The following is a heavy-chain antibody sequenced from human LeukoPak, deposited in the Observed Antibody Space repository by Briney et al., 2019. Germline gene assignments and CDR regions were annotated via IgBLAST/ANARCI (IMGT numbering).Heavy chain of an antibody. CDR1: GFTFDDYA. Sequence: GRSLRLSCAASGFTFDDYAMHWVRQAPGKGLEWVSGISWNSGSIGYADSVKGRFTISRDNAKNSLYLQMNSLRAEDTALYYCAKEVWFGEGGDFGYFDYWGQGTLVTVSS. CDR2: ISWNSGSI. D-gene: IGHD3-10*01. V-gene: IGHV3-9*01. J-gene: IGHJ4*02. CDR3: AKEVWFGEGGDFGYFDY.